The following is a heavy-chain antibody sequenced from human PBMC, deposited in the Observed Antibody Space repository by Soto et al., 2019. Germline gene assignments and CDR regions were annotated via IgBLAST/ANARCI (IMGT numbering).Heavy chain of an antibody. J-gene: IGHJ4*02. D-gene: IGHD5-18*01. CDR1: GFTFSSYA. CDR2: ISGSGGST. V-gene: IGHV3-23*01. Sequence: EVQLLESGGGLVQPGGSLRLSCAASGFTFSSYAMSWVRQAPGKGLEWVSAISGSGGSTYYADSVKGRFTISRDNSKNTLYRQMTSLRAEDTAVYYCAKTLGYSYGCGYFDYWGQGTLVTVSS. CDR3: AKTLGYSYGCGYFDY.